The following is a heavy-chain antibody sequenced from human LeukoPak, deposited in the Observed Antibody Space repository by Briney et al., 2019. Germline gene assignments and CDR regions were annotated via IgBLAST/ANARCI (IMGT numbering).Heavy chain of an antibody. D-gene: IGHD1-26*01. V-gene: IGHV4-39*07. Sequence: PSETLSLTCTVSGGSISSSSYYWGWIRQPPGKGLEWIGSINYGGSTYYNPSLKSRVTISVDTSKNQFSLKLSSVTAADTAVYYCAREWERDWSYWGQGTLVTVSS. CDR3: AREWERDWSY. J-gene: IGHJ4*02. CDR2: INYGGST. CDR1: GGSISSSSYY.